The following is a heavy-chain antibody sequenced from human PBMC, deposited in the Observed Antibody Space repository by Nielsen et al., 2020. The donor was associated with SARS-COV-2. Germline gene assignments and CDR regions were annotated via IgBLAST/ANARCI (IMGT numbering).Heavy chain of an antibody. CDR3: ARDPYCSSTSCYLDY. CDR2: ISAYNGNT. V-gene: IGHV1-18*01. Sequence: ASVKVSCKASGYTFTSYGISWMRQAPGQGLEWMGWISAYNGNTNYAQKLQGRVTMTTDTSTSTAYMELRSLRSDDTAVYYCARDPYCSSTSCYLDYWGQGTLVTVSS. CDR1: GYTFTSYG. D-gene: IGHD2-2*01. J-gene: IGHJ4*02.